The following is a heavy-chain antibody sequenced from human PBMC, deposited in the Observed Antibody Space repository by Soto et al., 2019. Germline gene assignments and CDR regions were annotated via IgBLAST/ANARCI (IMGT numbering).Heavy chain of an antibody. CDR3: ARGSGYYYWDDY. J-gene: IGHJ4*02. V-gene: IGHV1-69*05. D-gene: IGHD3-22*01. CDR2: LIPLFGTT. CDR1: GGTISSYP. Sequence: GASVKLSCKASGGTISSYPISWVRQAPGQGLEWMGGLIPLFGTTHYAQKFQGRVTITRDTSASTAYMELSSLRSEDTAVYYCARGSGYYYWDDYWGQGTLVTVSS.